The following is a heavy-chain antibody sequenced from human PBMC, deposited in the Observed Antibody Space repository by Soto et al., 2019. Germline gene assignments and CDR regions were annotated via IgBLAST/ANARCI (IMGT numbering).Heavy chain of an antibody. Sequence: ASVKVSCKASGGTFSSYTISWVRQAPGQGLEWMGRIIPILGIANYAQKFRGRVTITSDRSVSTAYMELSSLRSEDMVVYPYNSSWYWGSIAVADFDYWGQGTLVTVSS. V-gene: IGHV1-69*02. CDR3: NSSWYWGSIAVADFDY. D-gene: IGHD6-13*01. CDR2: IIPILGIA. CDR1: GGTFSSYT. J-gene: IGHJ4*02.